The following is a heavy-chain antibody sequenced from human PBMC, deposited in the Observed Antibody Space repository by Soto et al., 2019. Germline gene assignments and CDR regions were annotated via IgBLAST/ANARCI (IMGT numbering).Heavy chain of an antibody. Sequence: SVKVSCKASGGTFSNFGIAWVRQAPGQGLEWMGGIIPSSDTPNYAQSFQGRVRITADESTSTAYMELSSLRSEDAAIYYCATDESDDYVWGSYRSWGQGTLVTVSS. CDR1: GGTFSNFG. CDR2: IIPSSDTP. J-gene: IGHJ5*02. V-gene: IGHV1-69*13. D-gene: IGHD3-16*02. CDR3: ATDESDDYVWGSYRS.